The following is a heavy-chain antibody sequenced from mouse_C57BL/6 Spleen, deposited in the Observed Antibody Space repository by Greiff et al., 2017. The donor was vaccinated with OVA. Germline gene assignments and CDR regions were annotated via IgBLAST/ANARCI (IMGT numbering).Heavy chain of an antibody. CDR2: INPYNGGT. J-gene: IGHJ1*03. CDR3: ARPPYGNLRYFDV. Sequence: VQLQQSGPVLVKPGASVKMSCKASGYTFTDYYMNWVKQSHGKSLEWIGVINPYNGGTSYNQKFKSKATLTVDKSSSTAYMELNSLTSEDSAVYYWARPPYGNLRYFDVWGTGTTVTVSS. D-gene: IGHD2-1*01. CDR1: GYTFTDYY. V-gene: IGHV1-19*01.